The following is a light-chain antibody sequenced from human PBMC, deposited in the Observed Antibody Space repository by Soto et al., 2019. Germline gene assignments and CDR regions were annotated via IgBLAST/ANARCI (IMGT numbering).Light chain of an antibody. V-gene: IGKV1-8*01. Sequence: AIRMTQSPSSFSASTGDRVTITCRASQGISSYLAWYQQKPGKAPKLLIYAASPLQSGVPSRFSGSGSGTDFTLTISCLQTEDFATYYCQQYYSYPRTCGQGTKVEIK. J-gene: IGKJ1*01. CDR2: AAS. CDR3: QQYYSYPRT. CDR1: QGISSY.